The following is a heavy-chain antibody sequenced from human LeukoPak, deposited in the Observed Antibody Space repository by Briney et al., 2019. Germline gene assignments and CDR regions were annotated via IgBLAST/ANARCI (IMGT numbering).Heavy chain of an antibody. J-gene: IGHJ6*02. V-gene: IGHV5-51*01. CDR1: GYRFTSYW. D-gene: IGHD5-24*01. CDR3: ARGRWLQLNYYYYGMDV. CDR2: IYPGDSDT. Sequence: GESLKISCEGSGYRFTSYWIGWVRQMPGKGLEWMGIIYPGDSDTRYSPSFQGQVTISADKSISTAYLQWSSLKASDTAMYYCARGRWLQLNYYYYGMDVWGQGTTVTVSS.